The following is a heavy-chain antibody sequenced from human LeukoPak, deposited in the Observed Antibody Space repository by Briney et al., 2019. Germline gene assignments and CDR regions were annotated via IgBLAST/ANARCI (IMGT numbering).Heavy chain of an antibody. Sequence: SETLSLTCTVSGGSISSYYWSWIRQPPGKGLEWIGYIYYSGSTNYNPPLKSRVTISIDTSKNQFSLKLNSVTAADTAVYYCAREGGSYYDPFDNWGQGTLVTVSS. J-gene: IGHJ4*02. CDR1: GGSISSYY. V-gene: IGHV4-59*01. D-gene: IGHD1-26*01. CDR3: AREGGSYYDPFDN. CDR2: IYYSGST.